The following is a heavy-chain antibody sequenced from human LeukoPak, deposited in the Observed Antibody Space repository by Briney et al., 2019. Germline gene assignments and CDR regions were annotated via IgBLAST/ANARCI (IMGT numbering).Heavy chain of an antibody. Sequence: GGSLRLSCAASGFTFSSYEMNWVRQAPGKGLEWVSYISSSGSTTYYADSVKGRFTISRDNAKNSLYLQMNSLRAEDTAVYYCARMVRGDGWFDPWGQGTLVTVSS. CDR3: ARMVRGDGWFDP. V-gene: IGHV3-48*03. CDR2: ISSSGSTT. CDR1: GFTFSSYE. D-gene: IGHD3-10*01. J-gene: IGHJ5*02.